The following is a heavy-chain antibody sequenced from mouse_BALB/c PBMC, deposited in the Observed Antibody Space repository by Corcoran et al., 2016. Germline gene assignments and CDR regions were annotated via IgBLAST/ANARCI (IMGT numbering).Heavy chain of an antibody. CDR1: GFDFSRYW. Sequence: EVKLLESGGGLVQPGGSLKLPCAASGFDFSRYWMSWVRQAPGKGLEWIGEINPDSSTINYTPSLKDKFIISRDNAKNTLYLQMSKVRSEDTALYYCARLSYYGKMDYWGQGTSVTVSS. CDR3: ARLSYYGKMDY. D-gene: IGHD2-10*01. J-gene: IGHJ4*01. CDR2: INPDSSTI. V-gene: IGHV4-1*02.